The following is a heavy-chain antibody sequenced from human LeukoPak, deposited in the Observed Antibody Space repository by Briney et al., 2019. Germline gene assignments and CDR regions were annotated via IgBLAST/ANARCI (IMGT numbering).Heavy chain of an antibody. J-gene: IGHJ5*02. CDR3: ARGGARGYNWNYISWFDP. CDR2: INPNSGGT. D-gene: IGHD1-7*01. V-gene: IGHV1-2*02. Sequence: GASVKLSCKASGYTFTGYYMHWVRQAPGQGLEWMGWINPNSGGTNYAQKFQGRVTMTRDTSISTAYMELSRLRSDDTAVYYCARGGARGYNWNYISWFDPWGQGTLVTVSS. CDR1: GYTFTGYY.